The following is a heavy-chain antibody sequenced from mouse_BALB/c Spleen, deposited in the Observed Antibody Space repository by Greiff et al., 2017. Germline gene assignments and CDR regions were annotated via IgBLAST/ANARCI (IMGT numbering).Heavy chain of an antibody. V-gene: IGHV2-6-7*01. Sequence: VKVVESGPGLVAPSQSLSITCTVSGFSLTGYGVNWVRQPPGKGLEWLGMIWGDGSTDYNSALKSRLSISKDNSKSQVFLKMNSLQTDDTARYYCARDVYDYDNAMDYWGQGTSVTVSS. CDR2: IWGDGST. D-gene: IGHD2-4*01. CDR3: ARDVYDYDNAMDY. J-gene: IGHJ4*01. CDR1: GFSLTGYG.